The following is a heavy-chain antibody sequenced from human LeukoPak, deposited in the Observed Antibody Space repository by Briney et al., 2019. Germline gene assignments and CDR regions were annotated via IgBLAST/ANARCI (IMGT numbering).Heavy chain of an antibody. Sequence: GGSLTLSCAASGFTFSRYGMNWVRQAPGKGLEWVSYISRSSSTVYYADSVKGRFTISRDNAKNSLYLQMNSLRDEDAAVYYCARDPITMVRGVVQHYFDDWGQGTLCPVSS. CDR3: ARDPITMVRGVVQHYFDD. CDR1: GFTFSRYG. V-gene: IGHV3-48*02. J-gene: IGHJ4*02. D-gene: IGHD3-10*01. CDR2: ISRSSSTV.